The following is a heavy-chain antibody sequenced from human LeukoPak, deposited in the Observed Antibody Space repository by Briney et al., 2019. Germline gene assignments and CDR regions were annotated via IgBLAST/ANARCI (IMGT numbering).Heavy chain of an antibody. CDR1: GLPFRNYA. J-gene: IGHJ3*01. D-gene: IGHD4-17*01. V-gene: IGHV3-23*01. CDR3: AKDPNGDYVGAFDS. Sequence: GGSLRLSCAASGLPFRNYAMTWVRQAPGKGLEWVSSIRGDVGGGGTSYADSVKGRFTVYRDNFKNTLYLQMNSLRAGDTAVYYCAKDPNGDYVGAFDSWGQGTLATVSS. CDR2: IRGDVGGGGT.